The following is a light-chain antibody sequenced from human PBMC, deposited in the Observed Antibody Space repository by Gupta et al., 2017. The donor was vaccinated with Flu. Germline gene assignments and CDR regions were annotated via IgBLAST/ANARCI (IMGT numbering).Light chain of an antibody. CDR2: SNN. Sequence: QSVLTQPPSASGTPGPRVTISCSGSSSNIGSNTVNWYQQLPGTAPKLLIYSNNQRPSGVPDRFSGSKSGTSASLAISGLQAEDEADYYCAAWDDSRNAVVFGGGTKLTVL. CDR1: SSNIGSNT. V-gene: IGLV1-44*01. J-gene: IGLJ2*01. CDR3: AAWDDSRNAVV.